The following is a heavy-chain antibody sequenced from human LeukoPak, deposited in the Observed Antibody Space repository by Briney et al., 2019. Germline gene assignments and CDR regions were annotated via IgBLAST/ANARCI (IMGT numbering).Heavy chain of an antibody. J-gene: IGHJ6*03. V-gene: IGHV1-2*02. CDR2: INPNSGGT. CDR1: GYTFTGYY. CDR3: ARGNYYYMDV. Sequence: ASVKVSCKASGYTFTGYYLHRVRQAPGQGLEWMGWINPNSGGTDYAQKFRGRVTMTRDTSISTAFMELSRLTSDDTAVYYCARGNYYYMDVWDKGTTVTVSS.